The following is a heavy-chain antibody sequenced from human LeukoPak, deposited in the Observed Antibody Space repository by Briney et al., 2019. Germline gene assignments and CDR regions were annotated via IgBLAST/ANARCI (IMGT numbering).Heavy chain of an antibody. CDR2: IYYSGSA. V-gene: IGHV4-31*03. CDR1: GGSISSGGYY. Sequence: SETLSLTCTVSGGSISSGGYYWSWIRQHPGKGLEWIGYIYYSGSAYYNPSLKSRVTISVDTSKNQFSLKLSSVTAADTAVYYCARGAYYDFWSGYLPYFDYWGQGTLVTVSS. J-gene: IGHJ4*02. CDR3: ARGAYYDFWSGYLPYFDY. D-gene: IGHD3-3*01.